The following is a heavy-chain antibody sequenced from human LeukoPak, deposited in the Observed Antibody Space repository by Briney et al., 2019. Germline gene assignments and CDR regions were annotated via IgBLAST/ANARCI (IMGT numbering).Heavy chain of an antibody. CDR3: VRDRGTYRPIDY. CDR1: AFSLNAYN. D-gene: IGHD1-26*01. J-gene: IGHJ4*02. Sequence: GGSLRLSCAASAFSLNAYNMNWVHQAPGKGLEWVSSISYTGTYIYYADSVKGRFTISRDNAQNSLYLQMNSLRVEDTAIYYCVRDRGTYRPIDYWGQGTLVTVSS. V-gene: IGHV3-21*04. CDR2: ISYTGTYI.